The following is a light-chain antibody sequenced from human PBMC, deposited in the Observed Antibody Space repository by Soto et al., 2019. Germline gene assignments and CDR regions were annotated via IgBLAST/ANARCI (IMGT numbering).Light chain of an antibody. CDR1: SSNIGSPFD. Sequence: SVLTQPPSVSGAPGQRVTISCTGNSSNIGSPFDVHWYQHLPGTAPRLLIYANNNRPSGVPDRFSGSKSGTSASLAITGLQGDDEADYYCQSFDSRLSAPVFGGGTKVTVL. V-gene: IGLV1-40*01. CDR3: QSFDSRLSAPV. J-gene: IGLJ2*01. CDR2: ANN.